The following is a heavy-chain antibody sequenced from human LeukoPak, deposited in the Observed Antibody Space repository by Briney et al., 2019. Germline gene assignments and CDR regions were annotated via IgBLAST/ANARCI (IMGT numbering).Heavy chain of an antibody. CDR2: IRSKAYGGTT. V-gene: IGHV3-49*04. CDR1: GFTLSSHA. CDR3: KIDDYGDYVAPGAFDI. D-gene: IGHD4-17*01. Sequence: PGGSLRLSCTASGFTLSSHAMHWVRQAPGKGLEWVGFIRSKAYGGTTEYAASVKGRFTISRDDSKSITYLQMNSLKTEDTAVYYCKIDDYGDYVAPGAFDIWGQGTIVTVSS. J-gene: IGHJ3*02.